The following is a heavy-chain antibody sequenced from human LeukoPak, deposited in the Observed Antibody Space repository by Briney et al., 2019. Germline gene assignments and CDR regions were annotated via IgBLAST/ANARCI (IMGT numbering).Heavy chain of an antibody. CDR1: GYTSTSYY. CDR3: ARQSRGGSGSNYCGMDV. V-gene: IGHV1-46*01. Sequence: ASVKVSCKASGYTSTSYYMHWVRQAPGQGLEWMGIINPSGGSTSYAQKFQGRVTMTRDTSTSTVYMELSSLRSEDTAVYYCARQSRGGSGSNYCGMDVWGQGTTVTVSS. CDR2: INPSGGST. D-gene: IGHD3-10*01. J-gene: IGHJ6*02.